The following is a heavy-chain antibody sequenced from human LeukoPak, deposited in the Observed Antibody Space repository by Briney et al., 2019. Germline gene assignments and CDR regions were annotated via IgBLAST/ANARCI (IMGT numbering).Heavy chain of an antibody. CDR1: GFIFSHYT. V-gene: IGHV3-69-1*02. J-gene: IGHJ4*02. CDR3: ASGSTSLEYFDY. D-gene: IGHD2-2*01. Sequence: GDSLRLSCAASGFIFSHYTTNWVRQAPGKGLEWVSSISSSIYIYYADSVKGRFTISRDNAKNSLYLQMDSLRAEDTAVYYCASGSTSLEYFDYWGQGTLVTVSS. CDR2: ISSSIYI.